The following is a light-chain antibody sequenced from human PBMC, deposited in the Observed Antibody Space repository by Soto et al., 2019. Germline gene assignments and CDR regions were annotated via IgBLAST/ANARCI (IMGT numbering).Light chain of an antibody. V-gene: IGKV1-9*01. CDR1: QGISSY. CDR3: QQLET. Sequence: IQLTQSPSSLSASVGDRVTITCRASQGISSYLAWYQQKPGKAPKLLIYAASTLHSGVPSRFSGSGSGTDFTLTISSLQPEDFATYYCQQLETFGQGTKLEIK. CDR2: AAS. J-gene: IGKJ2*01.